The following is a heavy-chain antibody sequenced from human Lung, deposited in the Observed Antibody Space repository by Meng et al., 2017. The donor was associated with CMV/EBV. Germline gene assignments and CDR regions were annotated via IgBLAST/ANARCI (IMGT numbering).Heavy chain of an antibody. CDR1: GFTFSSYA. CDR2: ISGSGGST. V-gene: IGHV3-23*01. CDR3: AKGISNYVHPNLFDP. Sequence: GESXKISXAASGFTFSSYAMSWVRQAPGKGLEWVSAISGSGGSTYYADSVKGRFTISRDNSKNTLYLQMNSLRAEDTAVYYCAKGISNYVHPNLFDPWGQGXLVTVSS. D-gene: IGHD4-11*01. J-gene: IGHJ5*02.